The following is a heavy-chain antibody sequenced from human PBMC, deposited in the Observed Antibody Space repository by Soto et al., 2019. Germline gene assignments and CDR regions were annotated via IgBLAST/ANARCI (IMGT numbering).Heavy chain of an antibody. J-gene: IGHJ3*02. D-gene: IGHD3-3*01. CDR1: GYPVTAYY. V-gene: IGHV1-2*05. CDR2: INPATGAA. CDR3: ARGGGVGVAGSAAFEM. Sequence: QLHLVQSGAVVKKPGASVTVSCSASGYPVTAYYMHWVRQAPGRGLEWMGGINPATGAAKYTQTFPGRVTMTRDTSTSTVFLELSGLTSEDTVVFYCARGGGVGVAGSAAFEMWGQGTLVTVSS.